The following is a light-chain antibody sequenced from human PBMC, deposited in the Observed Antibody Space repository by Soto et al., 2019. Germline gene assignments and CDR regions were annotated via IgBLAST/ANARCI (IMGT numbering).Light chain of an antibody. CDR1: QSVDIN. CDR2: GAS. V-gene: IGKV3-15*01. J-gene: IGKJ4*01. CDR3: QQHINWPLT. Sequence: EIVLTQSPATLSVSPGERVTLSCRASQSVDINLAWYQQKPGQAPRLLIYGASTRATDMSGTFSGRGSGTEFTLTINNLRPEDFAVYYCQQHINWPLTFGGGTKVEIK.